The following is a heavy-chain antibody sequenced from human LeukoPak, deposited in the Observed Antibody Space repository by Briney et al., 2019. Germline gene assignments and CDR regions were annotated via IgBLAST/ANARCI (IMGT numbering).Heavy chain of an antibody. CDR2: IKQEGREK. D-gene: IGHD2-2*02. Sequence: GGSLRLSCAASGFTFSSYWMSWVRQAPGKGLEWVANIKQEGREKYYLDSVNGRFTIYIDNAKHSLYLQINSLRAEDTAVYYGARDVYCSSTSCYIFDCWGQGTLVTVSS. V-gene: IGHV3-7*01. CDR3: ARDVYCSSTSCYIFDC. CDR1: GFTFSSYW. J-gene: IGHJ4*02.